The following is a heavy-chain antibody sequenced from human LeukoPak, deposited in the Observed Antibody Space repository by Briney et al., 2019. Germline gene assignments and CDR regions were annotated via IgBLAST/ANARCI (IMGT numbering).Heavy chain of an antibody. V-gene: IGHV3-23*01. Sequence: GGSLRLSCAASGFTFSSYGMSWVRQAPGKGLEWVSAISGSGGSTYYADSVKRRFTISRDNSKNTLFLQMNSLRPDDTAVYYCAREARGDYFDFWGQGTLVTVSS. D-gene: IGHD3-16*01. CDR2: ISGSGGST. J-gene: IGHJ4*02. CDR3: AREARGDYFDF. CDR1: GFTFSSYG.